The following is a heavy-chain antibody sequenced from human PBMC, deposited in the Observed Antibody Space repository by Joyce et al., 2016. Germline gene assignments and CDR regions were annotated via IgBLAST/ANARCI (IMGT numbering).Heavy chain of an antibody. V-gene: IGHV4-39*01. CDR1: GGSIRSIDHY. Sequence: QLHLQESGSGLVKASETLSLTCSVSGGSIRSIDHYWGWIRQPPGKGLEWIASVYYTGSSYYKPSLRSRVTISVDTSKDRFSLKLSSVTAADTALYYCVTSTRSVHPRNFFDFWGQGILVTVSS. CDR3: VTSTRSVHPRNFFDF. CDR2: VYYTGSS. D-gene: IGHD5/OR15-5a*01. J-gene: IGHJ4*02.